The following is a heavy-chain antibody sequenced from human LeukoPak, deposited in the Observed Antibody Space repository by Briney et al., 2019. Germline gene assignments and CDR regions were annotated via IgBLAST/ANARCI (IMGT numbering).Heavy chain of an antibody. CDR1: GGTFSSYA. CDR2: TILIFGIA. V-gene: IGHV1-69*05. J-gene: IGHJ6*03. CDR3: ASCSSTSCPYYYYYYYMDV. D-gene: IGHD2-2*01. Sequence: SVKVSCKAPGGTFSSYATSWVRQSPGQGLEWMGGTILIFGIANYAQKFQGRVTITTDESTRTAYMELSSLRSEDTAVYYCASCSSTSCPYYYYYYYMDVWGKGTTVSVSS.